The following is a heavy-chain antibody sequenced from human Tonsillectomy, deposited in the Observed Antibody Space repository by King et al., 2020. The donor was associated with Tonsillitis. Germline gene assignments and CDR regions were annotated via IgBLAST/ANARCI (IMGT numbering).Heavy chain of an antibody. CDR3: ARFRRLVVPGTIQVGWSDP. D-gene: IGHD2-2*02. Sequence: VQLQESGPGLVKPSQTLSLTCTVSGGSISSGGYYWSWIRQHPGEGLEWIGSISDSGITYNNPSLKSRVTISVDTSKNQFSLKLSSVTAADTAVFFCARFRRLVVPGTIQVGWSDPWGQGTLVTVSS. CDR2: ISDSGIT. V-gene: IGHV4-31*03. CDR1: GGSISSGGYY. J-gene: IGHJ5*02.